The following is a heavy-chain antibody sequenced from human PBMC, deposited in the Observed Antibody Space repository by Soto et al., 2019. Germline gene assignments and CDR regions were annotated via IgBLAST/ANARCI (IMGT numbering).Heavy chain of an antibody. CDR3: AHSPQWLAPGVDVGWFDP. J-gene: IGHJ5*02. CDR2: IYWNDDK. V-gene: IGHV2-5*01. CDR1: GFSLSTSGVG. Sequence: SGPTLVKPTQTLTLTCTFSGFSLSTSGVGVGWIRQPPGKALEWLALIYWNDDKRYSPSLKSRLTITKDTSKNQVVLNMTNMDPVDTATYYCAHSPQWLAPGVDVGWFDPWGQGTLVTVSS. D-gene: IGHD6-19*01.